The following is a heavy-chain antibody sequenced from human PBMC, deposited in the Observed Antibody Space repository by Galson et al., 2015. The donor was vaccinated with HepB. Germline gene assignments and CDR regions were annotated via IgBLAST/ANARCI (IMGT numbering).Heavy chain of an antibody. V-gene: IGHV4-31*03. D-gene: IGHD6-13*01. Sequence: TLSLTCTVSGGSISSGGYYWSWIRQHPGKGLEWIGYIYYSGSTYYNPSLKSRVTISVDTSKNQFSLKLSPVTAADTAVYYCARHFSSSWDSDNWFDPWGQGTLVTVSS. J-gene: IGHJ5*02. CDR2: IYYSGST. CDR3: ARHFSSSWDSDNWFDP. CDR1: GGSISSGGYY.